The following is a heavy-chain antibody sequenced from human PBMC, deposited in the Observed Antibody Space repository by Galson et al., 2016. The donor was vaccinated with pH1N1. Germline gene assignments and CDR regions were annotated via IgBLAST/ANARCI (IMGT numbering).Heavy chain of an antibody. V-gene: IGHV3-48*03. CDR1: GFTFRTYE. Sequence: SLRLSCAASGFTFRTYEMHWVRQAPGKGLEWISYIHSSGNPTNYPDSVRGRFTISRDNAKNSLYLQMDSLRAEDTAIYYCVRVTRDGHNYGNYYWGLGTLVTVSS. J-gene: IGHJ4*02. D-gene: IGHD5-24*01. CDR3: VRVTRDGHNYGNYY. CDR2: IHSSGNPT.